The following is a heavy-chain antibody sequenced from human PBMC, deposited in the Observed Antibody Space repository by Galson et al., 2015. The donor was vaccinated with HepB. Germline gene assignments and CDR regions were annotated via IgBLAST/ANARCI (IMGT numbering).Heavy chain of an antibody. J-gene: IGHJ4*02. D-gene: IGHD2-15*01. CDR1: GFSFSSYA. CDR3: AKVRTFLCSGGSCYFDY. CDR2: ISGSGGTT. V-gene: IGHV3-23*01. Sequence: SLRLSCAASGFSFSSYAMTWVRQAPGKGLEWVSTISGSGGTTYYTDSLKGRFTISRDNSKNTLFLQMNSLRAEDTAVYYCAKVRTFLCSGGSCYFDYWGQGTLVTVSS.